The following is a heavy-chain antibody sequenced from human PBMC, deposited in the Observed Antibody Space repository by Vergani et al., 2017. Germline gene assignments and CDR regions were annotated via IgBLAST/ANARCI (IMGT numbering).Heavy chain of an antibody. CDR3: ASIARAPTRRNPPPDY. V-gene: IGHV4-34*01. Sequence: QVQLPEWGAGLLKTSETLSLTCGVSGGSFSDYYWSWIRQAPGMGLEWIGEVNHGGSTNYNPYLKSRVSISVDTSKNQFSLQLTSVTAADSALYFCASIARAPTRRNPPPDYWGQGILVTVSS. CDR2: VNHGGST. CDR1: GGSFSDYY. J-gene: IGHJ4*02. D-gene: IGHD3-16*02.